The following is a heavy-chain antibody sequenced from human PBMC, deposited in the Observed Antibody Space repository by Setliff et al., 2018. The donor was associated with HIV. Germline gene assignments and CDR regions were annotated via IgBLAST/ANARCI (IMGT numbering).Heavy chain of an antibody. D-gene: IGHD2-21*02. CDR2: IYTSGST. J-gene: IGHJ5*02. CDR1: GGSMNTFH. Sequence: PSETLSLTCTVSGGSMNTFHWTWIRQPAGQGLEWIGYIYTSGSTSYNPSLKSRLTISLDTSKNQFSLKLNSVTAADTAVYYCARAVCGGDCYSRLNWFDPWGQGTLVTVSS. CDR3: ARAVCGGDCYSRLNWFDP. V-gene: IGHV4-4*09.